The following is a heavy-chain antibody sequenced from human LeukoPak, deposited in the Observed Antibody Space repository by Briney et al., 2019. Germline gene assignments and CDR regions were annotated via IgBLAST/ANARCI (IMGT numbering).Heavy chain of an antibody. J-gene: IGHJ4*02. CDR2: ISGSGGST. CDR3: AKGSSGTAMVAYYFDY. V-gene: IGHV3-23*01. CDR1: GFTFSSYA. D-gene: IGHD5-18*01. Sequence: PGGSLRLSCAASGFTFSSYAMSWVRQAPGKGLEWVSAISGSGGSTYYADSVKGRFTISRDNSKNTLYLQMNSLRAEDTAVYYRAKGSSGTAMVAYYFDYWGQGTLVTVSS.